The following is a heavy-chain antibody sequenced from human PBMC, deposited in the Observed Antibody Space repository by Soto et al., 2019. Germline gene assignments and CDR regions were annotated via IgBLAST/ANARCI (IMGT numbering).Heavy chain of an antibody. J-gene: IGHJ5*02. V-gene: IGHV1-69*06. D-gene: IGHD4-17*01. CDR2: IIPIFGTA. CDR1: GGTFSSYA. Sequence: SVKVSCKASGGTFSSYAISWVRQAPGQGLEWMGGIIPIFGTANYAQRFQGRVTITADKSTSTAYMELSSLRSEDTAVYYCARDDYGGNQGVEWFDPWGQGTLVTVSS. CDR3: ARDDYGGNQGVEWFDP.